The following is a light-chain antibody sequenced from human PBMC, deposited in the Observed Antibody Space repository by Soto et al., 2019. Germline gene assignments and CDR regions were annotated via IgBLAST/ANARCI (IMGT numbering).Light chain of an antibody. CDR1: QGISNY. J-gene: IGKJ3*01. CDR3: HEYNSSPKGEFT. V-gene: IGKV1-27*01. Sequence: DIRMTQSPSSLSASVGDRVTITCRASQGISNYLAWYQQKPGKVPKLLIYAASTLQSGVPSRFSGSGSGTDFTLTSSSLQPEEVGTYSCHEYNSSPKGEFTFGPGTKVDIK. CDR2: AAS.